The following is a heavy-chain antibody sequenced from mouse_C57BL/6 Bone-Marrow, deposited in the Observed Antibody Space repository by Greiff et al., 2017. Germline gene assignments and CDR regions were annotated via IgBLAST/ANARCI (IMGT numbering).Heavy chain of an antibody. CDR2: IFPGSGST. D-gene: IGHD2-10*01. CDR1: GYTFTDYY. Sequence: VQLQESGPELVKPGASVKISCKASGYTFTDYYINWVKQRPGQGLEWIGWIFPGSGSTYYNEKFKGKATLTVDKSSSTAYMLLSSLTSEDSAVXFCARRAYPYYYAMDYWGQGTSVTVSS. CDR3: ARRAYPYYYAMDY. J-gene: IGHJ4*01. V-gene: IGHV1-75*01.